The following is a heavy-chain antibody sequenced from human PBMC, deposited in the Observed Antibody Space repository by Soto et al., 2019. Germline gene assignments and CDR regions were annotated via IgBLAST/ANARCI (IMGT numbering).Heavy chain of an antibody. CDR3: ARARPAYAFDI. CDR2: IYYSGST. CDR1: GVSISSGGYY. Sequence: SETLSLTCTVSGVSISSGGYYWSWIRKHPGKGLEWIGYIYYSGSTYYNPSLKSRVTISVDTSKNQFSLKLSSVTAADTAVYYCARARPAYAFDIWGQGTMITVSS. D-gene: IGHD2-2*01. V-gene: IGHV4-31*03. J-gene: IGHJ3*02.